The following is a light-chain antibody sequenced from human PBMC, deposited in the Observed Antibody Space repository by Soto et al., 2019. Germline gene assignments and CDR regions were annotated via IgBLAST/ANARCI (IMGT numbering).Light chain of an antibody. CDR1: QSISSY. J-gene: IGKJ1*01. Sequence: DIQMTQSPSSLSASVGDRVTITCRASQSISSYLNWYQQKPGKAPKLLIYAASTLQFGVPSRFSGSGSGTDFTLTISSLQPEDFATYCCQQSYRSPTFGQGTKVDIK. CDR2: AAS. V-gene: IGKV1-39*01. CDR3: QQSYRSPT.